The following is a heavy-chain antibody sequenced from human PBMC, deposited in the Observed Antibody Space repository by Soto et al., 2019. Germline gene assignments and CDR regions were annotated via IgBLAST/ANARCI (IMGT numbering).Heavy chain of an antibody. CDR2: VSGSGGRT. Sequence: EVQLLESGGGFIQPGGSLRLSCAASGFTFGRYAMSWVRQAPGKGLEWVSAVSGSGGRTYYAASVKGRSSITRDNTKNTLSLQMSRLRAEDTAVYYCAKDGTDYGDYGFDYWGQGTLVIVSS. J-gene: IGHJ4*02. V-gene: IGHV3-23*01. CDR1: GFTFGRYA. CDR3: AKDGTDYGDYGFDY. D-gene: IGHD4-17*01.